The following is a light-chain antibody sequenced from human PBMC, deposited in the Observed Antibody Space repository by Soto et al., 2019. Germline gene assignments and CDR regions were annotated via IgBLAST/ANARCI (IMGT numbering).Light chain of an antibody. V-gene: IGKV1-5*01. CDR3: QQYDSFSGT. Sequence: DVHMTQSPSTPSASVGSRFTITCRASQSIINWLAWYQQKPVKAPKLLIYGASSLESGVPSRLRGSGSGTEFTLTITNMKPDDFATYYCQQYDSFSGTFGQGTKVDIK. CDR2: GAS. CDR1: QSIINW. J-gene: IGKJ1*01.